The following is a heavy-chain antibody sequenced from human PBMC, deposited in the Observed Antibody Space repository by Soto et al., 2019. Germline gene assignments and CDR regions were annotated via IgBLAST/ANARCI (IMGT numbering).Heavy chain of an antibody. V-gene: IGHV3-30*18. J-gene: IGHJ4*02. CDR2: ISYDGSNK. Sequence: QVQLVESGGGVVQPGRSPRLSCAASGFTFSSYGMHWVRQAPGKGLEWVAVISYDGSNKYYADSVKGRFTISRDNSKNTLYLQMNSLRAEDTAVYYCAKSIVDIVATMSHYFDYWGQGTLVTVSS. CDR1: GFTFSSYG. CDR3: AKSIVDIVATMSHYFDY. D-gene: IGHD5-12*01.